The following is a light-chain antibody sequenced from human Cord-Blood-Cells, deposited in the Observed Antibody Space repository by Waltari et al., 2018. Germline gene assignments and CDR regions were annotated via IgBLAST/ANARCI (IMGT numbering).Light chain of an antibody. CDR1: SSNIGRNY. V-gene: IGLV1-47*01. J-gene: IGLJ3*02. CDR3: AAWDDSLSGRV. CDR2: RN. Sequence: QSVLTPPPSASGTPGQRVTISCSGSSSNIGRNYVYWYQQLPGTAPKLLIYRNQRPSGVPDRFSGSKSGTSASLAISGLRSEDEADYYCAAWDDSLSGRVFGGGTKLTVL.